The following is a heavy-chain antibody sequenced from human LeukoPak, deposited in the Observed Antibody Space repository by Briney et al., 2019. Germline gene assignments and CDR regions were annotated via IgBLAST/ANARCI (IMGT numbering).Heavy chain of an antibody. J-gene: IGHJ4*02. CDR2: IYSGGST. V-gene: IGHV3-66*01. CDR1: GFTVSSNY. CDR3: ASKDDARGYSSPPDY. Sequence: GGSLRLSCAASGFTVSSNYMSWVRQAPGKGLEWVSVIYSGGSTYYADSVKGRFTISRDNSKNTLYLQMNSLRAEDTAVYYCASKDDARGYSSPPDYWGQGTLVTVSS. D-gene: IGHD5-18*01.